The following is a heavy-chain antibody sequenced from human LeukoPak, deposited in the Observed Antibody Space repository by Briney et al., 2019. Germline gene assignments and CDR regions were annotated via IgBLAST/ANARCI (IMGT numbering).Heavy chain of an antibody. CDR3: AKSGSSSSDY. CDR1: GFTFSSYA. CDR2: ISYDGSNK. V-gene: IGHV3-30-3*02. Sequence: PGGSLRLSCAASGFTFSSYAMHWVRQAPGKGLEWVAVISYDGSNKYYADSVKGRFTISRDNSKNTLCLQMNSLRAEDTAVYYCAKSGSSSSDYWGQGTLVTVSS. D-gene: IGHD6-13*01. J-gene: IGHJ4*02.